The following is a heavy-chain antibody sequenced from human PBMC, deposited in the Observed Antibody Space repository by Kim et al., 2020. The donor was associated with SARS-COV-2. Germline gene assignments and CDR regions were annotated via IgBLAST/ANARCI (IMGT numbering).Heavy chain of an antibody. CDR2: INHSGST. D-gene: IGHD6-13*01. CDR3: ARAYTRKGSAGTTKVHNWFDP. CDR1: GGSFSGYY. J-gene: IGHJ5*02. V-gene: IGHV4-34*01. Sequence: SETLSLTCAVYGGSFSGYYWSWIRQPPGKGLEWIGEINHSGSTNYNPSLKSRVTISVDTSKNQFSLKLSSVTAADTAVYYCARAYTRKGSAGTTKVHNWFDPWGQGTLVTVSS.